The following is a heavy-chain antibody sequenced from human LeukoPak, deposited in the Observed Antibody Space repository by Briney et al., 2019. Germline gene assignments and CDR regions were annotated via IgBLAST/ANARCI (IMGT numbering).Heavy chain of an antibody. CDR1: GITFSSYS. Sequence: GGSLRLSCVASGITFSSYSMNWVRQAPGKGLEWVSYISSFSGTINYADSVKGQFTISRDNAKNSLYLQMNSLRAEDTAVYYCARDQGGVGYWGQGTLVTVSS. J-gene: IGHJ4*02. D-gene: IGHD3-16*01. CDR3: ARDQGGVGY. V-gene: IGHV3-48*01. CDR2: ISSFSGTI.